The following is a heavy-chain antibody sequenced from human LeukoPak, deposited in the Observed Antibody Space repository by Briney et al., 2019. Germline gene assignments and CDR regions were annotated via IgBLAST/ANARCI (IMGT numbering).Heavy chain of an antibody. J-gene: IGHJ4*02. V-gene: IGHV1-58*01. CDR1: GFTFTSSA. CDR3: AIIPVEMATIRNFDY. D-gene: IGHD5-24*01. CDR2: IVVGSGNT. Sequence: ASVKVSCKASGFTFTSSAVQWVRQARGQRLEWIGWIVVGSGNTNYAQKFQERVTITRDMSTSTAYMELSSLRSEDTAVYYCAIIPVEMATIRNFDYWGQGTLVTVSS.